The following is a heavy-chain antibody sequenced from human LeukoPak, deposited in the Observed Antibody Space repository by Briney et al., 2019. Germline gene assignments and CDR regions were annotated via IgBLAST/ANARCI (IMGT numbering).Heavy chain of an antibody. D-gene: IGHD6-19*01. V-gene: IGHV3-23*01. J-gene: IGHJ4*02. CDR3: ARDYAPRYSSGWYGYFDY. CDR1: GFTFSSYD. CDR2: ISGSGGST. Sequence: GGSLRLSCAASGFTFSSYDMSWVRRAPGKGLEWVSAISGSGGSTYYADSVKGRFTISRDNAKNSLYLQMNSLRAEDTAVYYCARDYAPRYSSGWYGYFDYWGQGTLVTVSS.